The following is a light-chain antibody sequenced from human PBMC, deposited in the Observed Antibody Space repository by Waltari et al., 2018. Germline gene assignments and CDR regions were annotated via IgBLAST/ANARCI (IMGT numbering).Light chain of an antibody. CDR2: DAS. CDR1: RDINNY. J-gene: IGKJ1*01. V-gene: IGKV1-33*01. CDR3: QHYDGVPPWT. Sequence: DIQMTQSPSSLSASVGDRVTITCQASRDINNYLNWYQQKPGKAHKLLIYDASTLETGVPSRFSGSGSRTDFVFTISRLQPEDIATYYCQHYDGVPPWTFGQGTRVDFK.